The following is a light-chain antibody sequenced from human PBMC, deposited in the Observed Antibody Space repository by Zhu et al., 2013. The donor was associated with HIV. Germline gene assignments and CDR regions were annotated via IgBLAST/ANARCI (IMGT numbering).Light chain of an antibody. Sequence: EVVMAQSPASLSLFPGERATLSCRASQSVRSNVAWYQHKPGQAPRLLIYGASNRAPGIPDRFSGSGSGTDFNLTISRLEPEDFAVYYCQQYGTSPLTFGGGTTVEIK. V-gene: IGKV3-20*01. J-gene: IGKJ4*01. CDR3: QQYGTSPLT. CDR2: GAS. CDR1: QSVRSN.